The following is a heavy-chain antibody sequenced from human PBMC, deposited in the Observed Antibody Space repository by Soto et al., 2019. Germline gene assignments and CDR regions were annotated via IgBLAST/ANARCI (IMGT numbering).Heavy chain of an antibody. CDR3: ARSITMVRGASSLGMDV. CDR2: IIPIFGTA. J-gene: IGHJ6*02. D-gene: IGHD3-10*01. CDR1: GGTFSSYV. Sequence: SVKVSCKASGGTFSSYVISWVRQAPGQGLEWMGGIIPIFGTANYAQKFQGRVTITADESTSTAYMELSSLRSEDTAVYYCARSITMVRGASSLGMDVWGQGTTVTVSS. V-gene: IGHV1-69*13.